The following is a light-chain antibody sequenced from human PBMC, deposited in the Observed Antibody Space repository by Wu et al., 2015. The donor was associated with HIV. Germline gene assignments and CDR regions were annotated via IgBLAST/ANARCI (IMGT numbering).Light chain of an antibody. J-gene: IGKJ3*01. CDR2: GAS. V-gene: IGKV3-20*01. CDR1: QSVSSSY. Sequence: EIVLTQSPGTLSLSPGERATLSCRASQSVSSSYLAWYQQKPGQAPRLLIYGASSRATGIPDRFSGSGSGTDFTLTINRLEPEDFAVYYCQQYGSSFTFGPGTKVEIK. CDR3: QQYGSSFT.